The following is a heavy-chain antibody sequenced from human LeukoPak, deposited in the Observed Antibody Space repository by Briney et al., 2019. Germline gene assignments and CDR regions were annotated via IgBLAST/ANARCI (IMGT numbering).Heavy chain of an antibody. CDR1: GFTFSNAW. D-gene: IGHD3-16*01. Sequence: GGSLRLSCAASGFTFSNAWMSWVRQAPGKGLEWVGRIKSKTGGGTTDYAAPVKGRFTISRDDSKNTLYLQMNSLKTEDTAVYYCTTVNDAFDYWGQGTLVTVSS. CDR2: IKSKTGGGTT. J-gene: IGHJ4*02. V-gene: IGHV3-15*01. CDR3: TTVNDAFDY.